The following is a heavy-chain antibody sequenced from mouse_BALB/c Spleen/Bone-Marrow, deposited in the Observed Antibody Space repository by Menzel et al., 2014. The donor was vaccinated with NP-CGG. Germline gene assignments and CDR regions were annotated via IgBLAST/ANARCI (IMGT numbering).Heavy chain of an antibody. CDR1: GFTFSSYA. Sequence: DVQLQESGGGLVKSGGSLKLSCAASGFTFSSYAMSWVRQTPEKGLEWVASIYSGGSIYYPDSVKGRFTISRDNARNILYLQMSSLRSEDTAMYYCADGDSFAYWGQGTLVTVSA. V-gene: IGHV5-6-5*01. J-gene: IGHJ3*01. D-gene: IGHD2-13*01. CDR2: IYSGGSI. CDR3: ADGDSFAY.